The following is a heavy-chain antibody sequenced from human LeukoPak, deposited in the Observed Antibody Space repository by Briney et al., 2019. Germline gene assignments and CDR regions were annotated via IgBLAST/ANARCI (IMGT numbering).Heavy chain of an antibody. D-gene: IGHD3-10*01. V-gene: IGHV4-30-2*01. CDR3: ARLTALVRGVITHLVFDY. CDR1: GDSITSGSSS. CDR2: IYHGGST. Sequence: SETLSLTCVVSGDSITSGSSSWSWIRQPPGKGLEWIGYIYHGGSTYSTPSLKSRATISIDRSKNQLSLNLGSVTAADTAVYYCARLTALVRGVITHLVFDYWGQGTLVTVSS. J-gene: IGHJ4*02.